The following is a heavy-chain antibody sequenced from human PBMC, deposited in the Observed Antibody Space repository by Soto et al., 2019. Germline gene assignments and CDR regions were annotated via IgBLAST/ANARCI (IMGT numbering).Heavy chain of an antibody. V-gene: IGHV4-39*01. J-gene: IGHJ4*02. CDR2: IYYSGST. Sequence: QLQLQESGPGLVKPSETLSLTCTVSGGSISSSSYYWGWIRQPPGKGLEWIGSIYYSGSTYYNPSLKSRVAMSVDTSKNQFSLKLSSVTAADTAVYYCARQNYDSSGYQDYWGQGTLVTVSS. CDR1: GGSISSSSYY. CDR3: ARQNYDSSGYQDY. D-gene: IGHD3-22*01.